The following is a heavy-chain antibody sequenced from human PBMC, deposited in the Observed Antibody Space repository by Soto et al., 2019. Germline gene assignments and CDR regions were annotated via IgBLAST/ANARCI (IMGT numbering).Heavy chain of an antibody. CDR3: AKDIVKYTYGACDY. V-gene: IGHV3-30*18. Sequence: GSLRLSCAASGFTFSSYGMYWVRQAPGKGLEWVAAISYDGSNNYHADSVKGRFTISRDNSKNTLYLQLNSLRTEDTAVYYCAKDIVKYTYGACDYWGQGVLVTVPS. J-gene: IGHJ4*02. D-gene: IGHD5-18*01. CDR1: GFTFSSYG. CDR2: ISYDGSNN.